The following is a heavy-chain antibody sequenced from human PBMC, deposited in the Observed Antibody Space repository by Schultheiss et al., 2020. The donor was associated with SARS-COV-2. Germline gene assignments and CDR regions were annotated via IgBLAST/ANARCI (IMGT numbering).Heavy chain of an antibody. D-gene: IGHD5-18*01. J-gene: IGHJ6*03. V-gene: IGHV2-70*04. CDR2: IDWDDDK. CDR3: AHGYKGYYYYMDV. CDR1: GFSLSTSGMR. Sequence: QTLSLTCTFSGFSLSTSGMRASWIRQPPGKALEWLARIDWDDDKFYSTSLKTRLTISKDTSKNQVVLTMTNMDPVDTATYYCAHGYKGYYYYMDVWGKGTTVTVSS.